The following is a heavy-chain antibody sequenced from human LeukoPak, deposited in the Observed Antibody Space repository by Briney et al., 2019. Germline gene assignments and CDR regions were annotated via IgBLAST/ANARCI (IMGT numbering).Heavy chain of an antibody. J-gene: IGHJ1*01. CDR3: AGGDCSGGSCFSFQH. D-gene: IGHD2-15*01. V-gene: IGHV1-2*06. CDR1: GYTFTGYY. CDR2: INPNSGGT. Sequence: ASVKVSCKASGYTFTGYYMHWVRQAPGQGLEWMGRINPNSGGTNYAQKFQGRVTIPRDTSISTAYMELSRLRSDDTAVYYCAGGDCSGGSCFSFQHWGQGTLVTVSS.